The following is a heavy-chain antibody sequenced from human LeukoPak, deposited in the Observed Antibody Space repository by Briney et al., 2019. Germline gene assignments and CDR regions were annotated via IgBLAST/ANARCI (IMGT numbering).Heavy chain of an antibody. Sequence: SQTLSLTCTVSGGSTSSGSYYWSWIRQPAGKGLEWIGRIYTSGSTNYNPSLKSRVTISADTSKNQFSLKLSSVTAADTAVYYCARAGSGNYYKGFDYWGQGTLVTVSS. D-gene: IGHD3-10*01. CDR2: IYTSGST. J-gene: IGHJ4*02. CDR1: GGSTSSGSYY. CDR3: ARAGSGNYYKGFDY. V-gene: IGHV4-61*02.